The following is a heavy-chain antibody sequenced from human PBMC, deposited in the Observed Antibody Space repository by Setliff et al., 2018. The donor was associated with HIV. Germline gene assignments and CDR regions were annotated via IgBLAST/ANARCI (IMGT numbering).Heavy chain of an antibody. V-gene: IGHV4-31*03. CDR2: IYYSGSA. J-gene: IGHJ3*02. CDR3: ARDRRNTYYYESSGYSGAFDI. Sequence: SETLSLTCTVSGGSISSGGYYWSWIRQHPGKGLEWIGFIYYSGSAYYNPSLKSRVTISVDTSKNQCSLKLSSVTAADTAVYYCARDRRNTYYYESSGYSGAFDIWGQGTMVTVS. CDR1: GGSISSGGYY. D-gene: IGHD3-22*01.